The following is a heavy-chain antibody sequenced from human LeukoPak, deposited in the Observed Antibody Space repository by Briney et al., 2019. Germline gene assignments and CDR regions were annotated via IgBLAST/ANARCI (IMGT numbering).Heavy chain of an antibody. CDR2: IYYSGST. CDR3: ARVRVLLWFGDFDY. J-gene: IGHJ4*02. CDR1: GGSISSGGYY. V-gene: IGHV4-31*03. D-gene: IGHD3-10*01. Sequence: SETLSLTCTVSGGSISSGGYYWSWISQHPGKCLEWIGYIYYSGSTYYNPSLKSRVTISVDTSKNQFSLKLSSVTAADTAVYYCARVRVLLWFGDFDYWGQGTLVTVSS.